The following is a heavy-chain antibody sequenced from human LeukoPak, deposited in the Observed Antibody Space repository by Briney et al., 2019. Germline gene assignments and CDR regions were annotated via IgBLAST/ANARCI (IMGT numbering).Heavy chain of an antibody. CDR2: IIPILGIA. D-gene: IGHD3-9*01. Sequence: GASVKVSCKASGGTFSSYAISWVRQAPGQGLEWMGRIIPILGIANYAQKFQGRVTITADKSTSTAYMELSSLRSEDTAVYYCARDRRLGVFDYWGQGTLVTVSS. J-gene: IGHJ4*02. CDR1: GGTFSSYA. V-gene: IGHV1-69*04. CDR3: ARDRRLGVFDY.